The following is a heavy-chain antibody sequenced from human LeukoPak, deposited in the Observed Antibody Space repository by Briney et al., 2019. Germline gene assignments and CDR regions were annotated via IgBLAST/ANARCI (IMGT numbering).Heavy chain of an antibody. CDR3: ARAAIASFFDY. CDR1: GGSISSYY. J-gene: IGHJ4*02. Sequence: KPSETLSLTCTGSGGSISSYYWSWIRHPPGQGLEWIGYIYYSGSTNYNPSLKSRVTISVDTSKNQFSLKLSSVTAADTAVYYCARAAIASFFDYWGQGTLVTVSS. V-gene: IGHV4-59*01. D-gene: IGHD3-3*02. CDR2: IYYSGST.